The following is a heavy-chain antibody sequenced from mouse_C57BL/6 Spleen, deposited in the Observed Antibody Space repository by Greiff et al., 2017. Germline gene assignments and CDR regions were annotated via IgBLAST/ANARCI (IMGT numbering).Heavy chain of an antibody. CDR1: GYTFTSYW. J-gene: IGHJ2*01. CDR2: IYPSDSET. V-gene: IGHV1-61*01. D-gene: IGHD3-3*01. CDR3: ARGDGDYFYY. Sequence: VQLQQPGAELVRPGSSVKLSCKASGYTFTSYWMDWVKQRPGQGLEWIGNIYPSDSETHYNQKFKDKATLTVDKSSSTAYMQLSSLTSEDSAVYYCARGDGDYFYYWGQGTTLTVSS.